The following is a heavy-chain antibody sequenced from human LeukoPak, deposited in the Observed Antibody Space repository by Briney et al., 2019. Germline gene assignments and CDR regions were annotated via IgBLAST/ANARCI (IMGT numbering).Heavy chain of an antibody. CDR1: GFSFSNYG. V-gene: IGHV3-23*01. Sequence: PGGSLRLPCAASGFSFSNYGMNWVRQAPGKGLEWVSSINSGATTYYADSVKGRFTISRDNSNNTLYLQMSSPRAEDTAVYYCAKAQDRYPSALFDYWGQGTLVTVSS. CDR2: INSGATT. CDR3: AKAQDRYPSALFDY. J-gene: IGHJ4*02. D-gene: IGHD2-21*02.